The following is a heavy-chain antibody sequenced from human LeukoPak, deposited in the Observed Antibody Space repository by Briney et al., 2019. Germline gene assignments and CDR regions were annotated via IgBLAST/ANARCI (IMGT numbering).Heavy chain of an antibody. J-gene: IGHJ5*02. V-gene: IGHV1-69*04. CDR2: IIPIFGIA. CDR1: GGTFSSYA. Sequence: SVKVSCKASGGTFSSYAISWVRQAPGQGLEWMGRIIPIFGIANYAQKFQGRVTITADKSTSTAYMELSNLRSEDTAVYYCAREVGGYFQYNWFDPWGQGTLVTVSS. CDR3: AREVGGYFQYNWFDP. D-gene: IGHD2-21*01.